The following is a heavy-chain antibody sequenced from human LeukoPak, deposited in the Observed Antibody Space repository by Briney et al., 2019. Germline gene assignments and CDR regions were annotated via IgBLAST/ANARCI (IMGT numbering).Heavy chain of an antibody. J-gene: IGHJ4*02. Sequence: SETLSLTCTVSGYSISSGYYWGWLRQPPGRGLEWIGTIYHSGSTNYNPSLKSRVTISVDTSKNQFSLKLSSVTAADTAVYYCARARGYDYYYWGQGTLVTVSS. V-gene: IGHV4-38-2*02. CDR3: ARARGYDYYY. CDR1: GYSISSGYY. CDR2: IYHSGST. D-gene: IGHD5-12*01.